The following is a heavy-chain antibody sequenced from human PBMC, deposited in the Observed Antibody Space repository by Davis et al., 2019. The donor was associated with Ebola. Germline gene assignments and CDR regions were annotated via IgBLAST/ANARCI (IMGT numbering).Heavy chain of an antibody. J-gene: IGHJ5*02. D-gene: IGHD7-27*01. Sequence: SETLSLTCTVSGDSISGDYWSWIRQPPGRGLEWIGYIYYSGNTNYNPSLKSRVTISLDTSKKQFSLTLSSVTAADTAAYYCARLGIGMKNWFDPWGQGTLVTVSS. CDR1: GDSISGDY. CDR3: ARLGIGMKNWFDP. V-gene: IGHV4-59*01. CDR2: IYYSGNT.